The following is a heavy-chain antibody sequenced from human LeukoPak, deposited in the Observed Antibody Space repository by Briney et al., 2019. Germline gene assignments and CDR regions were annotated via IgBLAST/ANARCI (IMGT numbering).Heavy chain of an antibody. J-gene: IGHJ5*02. V-gene: IGHV1-2*02. D-gene: IGHD6-25*01. CDR2: INPNSGGT. CDR3: AREGAAAEDVNWFDP. Sequence: ASVTVSCTASGYTFSGYYMHWVRQAPGQGLEWMGWINPNSGGTHYAQKFQDRVTMTRDTSISTAYMELNSLRFDDTAVYYCAREGAAAEDVNWFDPWGQGTLVTVSS. CDR1: GYTFSGYY.